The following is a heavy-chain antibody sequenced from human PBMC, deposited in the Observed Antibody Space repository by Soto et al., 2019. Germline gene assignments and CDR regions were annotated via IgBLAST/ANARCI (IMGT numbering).Heavy chain of an antibody. CDR1: GFILSDHG. V-gene: IGHV3-30*18. J-gene: IGHJ5*01. CDR3: AKDPYNEIYRGAPFES. D-gene: IGHD1-20*01. CDR2: TSGDGENR. Sequence: GGSLRLSCAASGFILSDHGMHWARQSPGKGLEWIALTSGDGENRLYSQSVRRRFIVSRDNPNSSLLLHLSSRGHEDTGNYYCAKDPYNEIYRGAPFESWAQGTLVTVSS.